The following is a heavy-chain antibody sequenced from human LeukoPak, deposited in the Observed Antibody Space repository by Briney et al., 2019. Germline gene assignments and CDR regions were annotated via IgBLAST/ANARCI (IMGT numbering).Heavy chain of an antibody. D-gene: IGHD3-10*01. CDR2: VNPNSGDT. CDR1: GYTFSAFH. J-gene: IGHJ4*02. CDR3: ARSNYYGSQSEY. V-gene: IGHV1-2*02. Sequence: ASVKVSCEASGYTFSAFHIHWVRLAPGQGPEWMGWVNPNSGDTNYAQRFRGRVTMTRDTSINTAYMELSSPRSDDTAVYYCARSNYYGSQSEYWGQGTLVAVSS.